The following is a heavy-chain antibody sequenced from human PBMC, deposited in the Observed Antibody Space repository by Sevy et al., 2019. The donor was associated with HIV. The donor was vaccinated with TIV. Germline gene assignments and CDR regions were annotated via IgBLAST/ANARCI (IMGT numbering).Heavy chain of an antibody. D-gene: IGHD3-3*01. Sequence: ASVKVSCKASGGTFSSYANSWVRQAPGQGLEWMGGIIPIFGTANYAQKFQGRVTITADESTSTAYMELSSLRSEDTAVYYCARGGLYYDFWSGHKTYYYGMDVWGQGTTVTVSS. J-gene: IGHJ6*02. CDR3: ARGGLYYDFWSGHKTYYYGMDV. CDR1: GGTFSSYA. CDR2: IIPIFGTA. V-gene: IGHV1-69*13.